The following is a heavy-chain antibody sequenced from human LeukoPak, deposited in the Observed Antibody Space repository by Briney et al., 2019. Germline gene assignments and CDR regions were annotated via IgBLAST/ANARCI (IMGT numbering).Heavy chain of an antibody. J-gene: IGHJ5*02. CDR2: IIPIFGTA. D-gene: IGHD2-15*01. Sequence: GASVKVSCKASGGTFSSYAISWVRQAPGQGLEWMGGIIPIFGTANYAQKFQGRVTITADKSTSTAYMELSSLRSEDTAVYYCARANGCSGGSCYLGSNGFWFDPWGQGTLVTVSS. CDR1: GGTFSSYA. CDR3: ARANGCSGGSCYLGSNGFWFDP. V-gene: IGHV1-69*06.